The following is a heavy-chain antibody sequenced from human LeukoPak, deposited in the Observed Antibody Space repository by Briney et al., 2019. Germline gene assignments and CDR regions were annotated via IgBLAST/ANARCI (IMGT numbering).Heavy chain of an antibody. Sequence: KPSETLSLTCTVSGGSISSSSYYWGWIRQPPGKGLEWIGSIYYSGSTYYNPSLKSRVTISVDTSKNQFSLKLSSVTAADTAVYYCARRSSRAADFDYWGQGTLVTVSS. J-gene: IGHJ4*02. CDR2: IYYSGST. CDR1: GGSISSSSYY. CDR3: ARRSSRAADFDY. D-gene: IGHD6-13*01. V-gene: IGHV4-39*01.